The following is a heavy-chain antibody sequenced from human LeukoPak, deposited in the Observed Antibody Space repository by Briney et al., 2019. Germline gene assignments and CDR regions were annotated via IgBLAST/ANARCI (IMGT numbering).Heavy chain of an antibody. Sequence: GGSLRLSCAASGFTVSSYWMSWVRQAPGKGLEWVANIKQDGSEKYYVDSVKGRFTISRDNAKNSLYLQMNSLRAEDTAVYYCARDFPFDYWGQGTLVTVSS. CDR2: IKQDGSEK. CDR1: GFTVSSYW. CDR3: ARDFPFDY. J-gene: IGHJ4*02. V-gene: IGHV3-7*04.